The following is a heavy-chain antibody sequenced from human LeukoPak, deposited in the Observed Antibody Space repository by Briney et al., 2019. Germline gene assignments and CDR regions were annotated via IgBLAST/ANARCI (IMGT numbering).Heavy chain of an antibody. CDR1: GYTFTSYG. Sequence: ASVKVSCKASGYTFTSYGISWVRQAPGQGLEWMGWISAYNGNTNYAQKLQGRVTMTTDTSTRTAYMDLRSLRSDDTAVYYCASPGTRYYYDSSGYYFDYWGQGTLVTVSS. CDR2: ISAYNGNT. V-gene: IGHV1-18*01. D-gene: IGHD3-22*01. J-gene: IGHJ4*02. CDR3: ASPGTRYYYDSSGYYFDY.